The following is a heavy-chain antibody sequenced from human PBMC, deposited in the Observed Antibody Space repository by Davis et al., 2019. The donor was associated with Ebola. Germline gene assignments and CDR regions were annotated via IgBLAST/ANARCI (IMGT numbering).Heavy chain of an antibody. J-gene: IGHJ5*02. Sequence: GSLRLSCTVSGGSISSSTYYWGWIRQPPGKGLEWIGSIYPTGTTYYNPSLKSRLTISVDTSKNQFSLKLSSVTAADTAVYYCARDWFDPWGQGTLVTVSS. V-gene: IGHV4-39*02. CDR2: IYPTGTT. CDR1: GGSISSSTYY. CDR3: ARDWFDP.